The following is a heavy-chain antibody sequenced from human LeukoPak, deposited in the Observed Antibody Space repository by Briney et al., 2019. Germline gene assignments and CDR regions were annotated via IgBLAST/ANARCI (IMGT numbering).Heavy chain of an antibody. Sequence: PGGSLRLSCAALGFTFDDYAMHWGGQAPGKGLEGGSGTSWNSGSLGSAGSVKGRFTFSRDNATNSLSLQMKSLRAEATAVYYFPRDDDWNSPSTIFVVVTTTFDYWGQGALVTVSS. J-gene: IGHJ4*02. CDR3: PRDDDWNSPSTIFVVVTTTFDY. V-gene: IGHV3-9*01. CDR1: GFTFDDYA. D-gene: IGHD3-3*01. CDR2: TSWNSGSL.